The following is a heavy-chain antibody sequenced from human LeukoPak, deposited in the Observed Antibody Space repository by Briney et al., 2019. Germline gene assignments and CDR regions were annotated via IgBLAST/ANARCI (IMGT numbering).Heavy chain of an antibody. CDR1: GFTFSSYG. V-gene: IGHV3-23*01. Sequence: GGSLRLSCAASGFTFSSYGMSWVRQAPGKGLEWVSAISGSGGSTYYADSVKGRFTISRDNSKNTLYLQMNSLRAEDTAVYYCAKDARRYFDWLLGYYFDYWGQGTLVTVSS. CDR3: AKDARRYFDWLLGYYFDY. CDR2: ISGSGGST. J-gene: IGHJ4*02. D-gene: IGHD3-9*01.